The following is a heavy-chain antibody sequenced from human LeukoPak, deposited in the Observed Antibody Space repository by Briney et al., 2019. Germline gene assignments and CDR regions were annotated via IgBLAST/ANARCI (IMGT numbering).Heavy chain of an antibody. CDR2: ISSSGSTI. CDR1: GFTFSSYE. J-gene: IGHJ3*02. D-gene: IGHD2-8*02. CDR3: ARAWSRVDAFDI. Sequence: GGSLRLSCAASGFTFSSYEMNWVRQAPGKGLEWVSYISSSGSTIYYADSVKGRFTISRDNAKNSLYLQMNSLRAEDTAVYYCARAWSRVDAFDIWGQGTMVTVSS. V-gene: IGHV3-48*03.